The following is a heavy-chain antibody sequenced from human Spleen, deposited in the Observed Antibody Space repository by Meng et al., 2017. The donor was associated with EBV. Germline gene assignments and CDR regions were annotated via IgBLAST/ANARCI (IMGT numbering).Heavy chain of an antibody. D-gene: IGHD3-16*01. CDR1: GGSITSANW. V-gene: IGHV4-4*02. Sequence: QVPLQESGPGLGKPSGTLSLTCAVSGGSITSANWWTWVRQPPGKGLEWIGEIFHSGSTNYNPSLKSRVTMSVDKSKNQFSLNLRSVTAADTAVYYCAILWAPVDYWGQGALVTVSS. CDR3: AILWAPVDY. CDR2: IFHSGST. J-gene: IGHJ4*02.